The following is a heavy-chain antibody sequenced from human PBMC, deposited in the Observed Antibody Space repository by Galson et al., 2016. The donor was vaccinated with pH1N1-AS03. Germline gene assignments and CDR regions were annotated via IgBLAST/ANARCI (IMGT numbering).Heavy chain of an antibody. CDR2: IEWNDDR. CDR1: GFSLSSSGMC. CDR3: ARIWTKHCYSSTGRHSDFGQ. J-gene: IGHJ4*02. V-gene: IGHV2-70*11. D-gene: IGHD2-21*02. Sequence: PALVKPTQTLTLTCTFSGFSLSSSGMCVNWIRQPPGKALEWLARIEWNDDRYYTTSLKTRLTISKDTSKNQVVLTMTNMDAVDTATYYCARIWTKHCYSSTGRHSDFGQWGQGALVTVSS.